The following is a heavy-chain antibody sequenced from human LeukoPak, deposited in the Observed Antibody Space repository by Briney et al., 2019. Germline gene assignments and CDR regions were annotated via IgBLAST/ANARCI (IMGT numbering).Heavy chain of an antibody. CDR2: ISSSSSYI. CDR3: ARDPGSYYDILTGYGAFDI. CDR1: GFTFSSYS. Sequence: GGSLRLSCAASGFTFSSYSMNWVRQAPGKGLEWVSSISSSSSYIYYADSVKGRFTISRDSAKNSLYLQMNSLRAEDTAVYYCARDPGSYYDILTGYGAFDIWGQGTMVTVSS. D-gene: IGHD3-9*01. J-gene: IGHJ3*02. V-gene: IGHV3-21*01.